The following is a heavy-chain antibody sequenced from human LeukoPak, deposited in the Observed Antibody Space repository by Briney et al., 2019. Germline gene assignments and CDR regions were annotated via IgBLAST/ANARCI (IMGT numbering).Heavy chain of an antibody. V-gene: IGHV3-23*01. CDR1: GFTFSSYA. Sequence: GGSLRLSCAASGFTFSSYAMTWVRQAPGKGPEWVSAISGSGGSTYYADSVKGRFTISRDNSKNTLYLQLNSLRAEDTAVYYCAKDRAYSSSWYRGEDYWGQGTLVTVSS. D-gene: IGHD6-13*01. CDR2: ISGSGGST. CDR3: AKDRAYSSSWYRGEDY. J-gene: IGHJ4*02.